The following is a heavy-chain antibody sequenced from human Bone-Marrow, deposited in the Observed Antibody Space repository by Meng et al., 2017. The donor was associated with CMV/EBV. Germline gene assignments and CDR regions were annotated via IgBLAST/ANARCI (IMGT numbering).Heavy chain of an antibody. J-gene: IGHJ4*02. Sequence: SETLSLTCTVSGYSLSSGYYWGWIRQPPGKGLEWIGTIYHSGSTYYNPSLKNRVTMSVDTSKNQFSLKLHSVTAADTAVYYCARLVWLRFFDYWGQGTLVTVSS. V-gene: IGHV4-38-2*02. D-gene: IGHD5-12*01. CDR2: IYHSGST. CDR3: ARLVWLRFFDY. CDR1: GYSLSSGYY.